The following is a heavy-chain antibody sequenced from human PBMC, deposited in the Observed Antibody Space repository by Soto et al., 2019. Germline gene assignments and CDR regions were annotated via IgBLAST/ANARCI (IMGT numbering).Heavy chain of an antibody. D-gene: IGHD2-15*01. CDR2: INHSGST. V-gene: IGHV4-34*01. CDR3: ARGLPSRHAFDI. Sequence: SETLSLTCAVYGGSFSGYYWSWIRQPPGKGLEWIGEINHSGSTNYNPSLKSRVTISVDTSKNQFSLKLSSVTAADTAVYYCARGLPSRHAFDIWGQGTMVTVSS. CDR1: GGSFSGYY. J-gene: IGHJ3*02.